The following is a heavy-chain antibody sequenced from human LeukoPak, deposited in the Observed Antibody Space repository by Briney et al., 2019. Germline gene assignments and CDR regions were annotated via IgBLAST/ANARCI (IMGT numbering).Heavy chain of an antibody. CDR1: GFTFSTFA. Sequence: PGGSLRLSCAASGFTFSTFAMMWVRQPPGKGLEWVASIFPSVGEIHYADSVRGRFTISRNNSKSTLSLQMTSLRAEGTAIYYCATSRQVLLPFESWGQGNLVTVSS. CDR2: IFPSVGEI. J-gene: IGHJ4*02. CDR3: ATSRQVLLPFES. D-gene: IGHD2-8*02. V-gene: IGHV3-23*01.